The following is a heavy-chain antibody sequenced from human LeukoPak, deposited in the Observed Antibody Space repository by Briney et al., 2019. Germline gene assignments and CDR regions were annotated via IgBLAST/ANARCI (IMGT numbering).Heavy chain of an antibody. V-gene: IGHV3-23*01. Sequence: GGSLRLSCAASGLTFSSYAMNWVRQAPGKGLEWVSVISGGGGSTYYADSVKGRFTISRDNSKNTLYLQMNSLGADDTAVYYCARGRWGEAFDIWGQGTMVTVSS. CDR1: GLTFSSYA. J-gene: IGHJ3*02. CDR2: ISGGGGST. CDR3: ARGRWGEAFDI. D-gene: IGHD4-23*01.